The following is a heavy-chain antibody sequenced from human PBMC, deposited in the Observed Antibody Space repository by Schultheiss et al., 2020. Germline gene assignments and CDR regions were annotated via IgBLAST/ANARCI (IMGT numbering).Heavy chain of an antibody. CDR2: ISYDGSNK. D-gene: IGHD4-17*01. CDR1: GFTFSSYA. CDR3: AKRRRNDYGDYDDYFDY. Sequence: GGSLRLSCAASGFTFSSYAMHWVRQAPGKGLEWVAVISYDGSNKYYADSGKGRFTISRDNSKNTLYLQMNSLRAEDTAVYYCAKRRRNDYGDYDDYFDYWGQGTLV. J-gene: IGHJ4*02. V-gene: IGHV3-30-3*02.